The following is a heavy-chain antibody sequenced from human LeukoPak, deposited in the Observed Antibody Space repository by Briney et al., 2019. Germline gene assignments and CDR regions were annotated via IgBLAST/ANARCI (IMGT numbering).Heavy chain of an antibody. V-gene: IGHV3-11*05. Sequence: PGGSLRLSCAASGFTFSDYYLSWIRQAPGKGLEWVSYISSSSSYTYYADSVKGRFTISRDNSKNTLYLQMNSLRAEDTALYYCARDRRYYDSSGYYFQWYFDLWGRRRLVTVSS. J-gene: IGHJ2*01. CDR3: ARDRRYYDSSGYYFQWYFDL. CDR2: ISSSSSYT. CDR1: GFTFSDYY. D-gene: IGHD3-22*01.